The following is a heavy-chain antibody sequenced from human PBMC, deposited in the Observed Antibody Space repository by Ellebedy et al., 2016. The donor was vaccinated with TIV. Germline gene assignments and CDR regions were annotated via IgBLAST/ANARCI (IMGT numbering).Heavy chain of an antibody. D-gene: IGHD2-15*01. CDR1: SYTFTSYG. CDR3: ARAGYCSGGSCYYYYYYMDV. V-gene: IGHV1-18*01. CDR2: ISAYNGNT. Sequence: ASVKVSXKASSYTFTSYGISWVRQAPGQGLEWVGWISAYNGNTNYAQKLQGRVTMTTDTSTSTAYMELRSLRSDDTAVYYCARAGYCSGGSCYYYYYYMDVWGKGTTVTVSS. J-gene: IGHJ6*03.